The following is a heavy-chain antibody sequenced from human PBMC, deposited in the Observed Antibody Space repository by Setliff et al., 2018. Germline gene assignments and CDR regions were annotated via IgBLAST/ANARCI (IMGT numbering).Heavy chain of an antibody. CDR2: INTNTGNP. CDR3: ARASRFATIVWKGDYYMDV. Sequence: ASVKVSCKASGYTFSSYAMNWVRQAPGQGLEWMGWINTNTGNPTYAQDFTGRFVFSLDTSVSTAYLQISSLKAEDTAMYYCARASRFATIVWKGDYYMDVWGKGTTVTVS. D-gene: IGHD3-16*02. V-gene: IGHV7-4-1*02. CDR1: GYTFSSYA. J-gene: IGHJ6*03.